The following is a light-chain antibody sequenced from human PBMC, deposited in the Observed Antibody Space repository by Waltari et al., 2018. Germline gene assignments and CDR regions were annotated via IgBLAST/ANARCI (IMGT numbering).Light chain of an antibody. J-gene: IGKJ2*01. Sequence: EVGLTQSPGTLALSPGERATLSCRASQSVSRSRIAWYLHKPGQAPRLLIYGASGRATGIPDRFSGSGSRTDFTLTISRVEPEDFAVYYCQQFGSSVMYTFGQGTKLEIE. V-gene: IGKV3-20*01. CDR1: QSVSRSR. CDR2: GAS. CDR3: QQFGSSVMYT.